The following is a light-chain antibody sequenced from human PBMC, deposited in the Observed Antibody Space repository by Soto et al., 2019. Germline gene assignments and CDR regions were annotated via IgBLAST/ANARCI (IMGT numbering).Light chain of an antibody. Sequence: QSVLTQPPSASGTPGQRVTISCSGSSSIIGSNTVNWYQQLPGTAPKLLIYSNNQRPSGVPDRFSGSKSGTSASLAISGLQSDDEADYYCAAWYDSLKEGVFGGWTKLTVL. CDR3: AAWYDSLKEGV. CDR2: SNN. CDR1: SSIIGSNT. J-gene: IGLJ2*01. V-gene: IGLV1-44*01.